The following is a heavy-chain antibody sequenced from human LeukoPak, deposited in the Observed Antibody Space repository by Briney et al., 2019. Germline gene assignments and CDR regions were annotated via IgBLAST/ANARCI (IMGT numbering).Heavy chain of an antibody. CDR3: AREGGDTAMVSYWYDY. CDR1: GFTFNNHD. J-gene: IGHJ4*02. V-gene: IGHV3-30*03. Sequence: GRSLRLSCAASGFTFNNHDMHWVRQAPGKGLEWVAGISYDGRNKYYADSVKGRFTISRDNSKNTLYLQMNSLRAEDTAVYYCAREGGDTAMVSYWYDYWGQGTLVTVSS. CDR2: ISYDGRNK. D-gene: IGHD5-18*01.